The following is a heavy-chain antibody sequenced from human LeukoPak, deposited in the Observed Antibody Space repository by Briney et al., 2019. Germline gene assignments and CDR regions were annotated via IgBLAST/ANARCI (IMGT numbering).Heavy chain of an antibody. J-gene: IGHJ4*02. D-gene: IGHD3-22*01. Sequence: GASVKVSCKASGYTFTNYGIAWVRQAPGQGLEWMGWVSTNDGNTVYAQRLQGRVTMTTDTSTSVAYMELRSLTSDDTAVYYCTRAPPGMTMMTDYWGQGTLVTVPS. V-gene: IGHV1-18*01. CDR1: GYTFTNYG. CDR3: TRAPPGMTMMTDY. CDR2: VSTNDGNT.